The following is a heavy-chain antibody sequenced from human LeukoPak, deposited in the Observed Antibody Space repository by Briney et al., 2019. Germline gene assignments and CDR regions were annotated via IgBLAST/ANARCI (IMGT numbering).Heavy chain of an antibody. J-gene: IGHJ4*02. CDR1: GFTVSSNS. CDR3: AREMGNGGNLALDY. D-gene: IGHD4-23*01. V-gene: IGHV3-53*01. Sequence: GGSLRLSCTVSGFTVSSNSMSWVRQAPGKGLEGVSFIYSDNTHYSDAVKGRFTISRDNSKNTLYLQMNSLRAEDTAVYYCAREMGNGGNLALDYWGQGTLVTVSS. CDR2: IYSDNT.